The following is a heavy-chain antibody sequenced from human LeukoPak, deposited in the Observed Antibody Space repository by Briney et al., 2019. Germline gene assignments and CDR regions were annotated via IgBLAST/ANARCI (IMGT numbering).Heavy chain of an antibody. D-gene: IGHD6-13*01. CDR2: ISGSGGST. J-gene: IGHJ4*02. CDR1: GFTFSSYA. CDR3: ARDPVAAAQFDY. Sequence: GGSLRLSCAASGFTFSSYAMSWVRQAPGKGLEWVSAISGSGGSTYYADSVKGRFTISRDNAKNSLYLQMNSLRAEDTAVYYCARDPVAAAQFDYWGQGTLVTVSS. V-gene: IGHV3-23*01.